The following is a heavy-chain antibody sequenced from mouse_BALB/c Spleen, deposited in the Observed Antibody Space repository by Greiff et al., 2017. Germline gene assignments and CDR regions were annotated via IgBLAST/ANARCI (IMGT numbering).Heavy chain of an antibody. CDR3: AAYYGNSAWFAY. Sequence: EVQLQQSGAELVRSGASVKLSCTASGFNIKDYYMHWVKQRPEQGLEWIGWIDPENGDTEYAPKFQGKATMTADTSSNTAYLQLSSLTSEDTAVYYLAAYYGNSAWFAYWGQGTLVTVSA. CDR1: GFNIKDYY. V-gene: IGHV14-4*02. D-gene: IGHD2-10*01. J-gene: IGHJ3*01. CDR2: IDPENGDT.